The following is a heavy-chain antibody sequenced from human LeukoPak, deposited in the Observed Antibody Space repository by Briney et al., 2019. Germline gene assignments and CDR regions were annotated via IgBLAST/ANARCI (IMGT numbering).Heavy chain of an antibody. CDR3: ARDTIAFRYSYGPKSDYYYYHGMEV. V-gene: IGHV1-46*01. J-gene: IGHJ6*02. CDR1: GYTFTSYY. Sequence: ASVKVSCKASGYTFTSYYMHWVRQAPGQGLEWMGIINPSGGSTSYAQKFQGRVTMTRDTSTSTVYMELSSLRSEDTAVYYCARDTIAFRYSYGPKSDYYYYHGMEVWGQGTTVTVSS. D-gene: IGHD5-18*01. CDR2: INPSGGST.